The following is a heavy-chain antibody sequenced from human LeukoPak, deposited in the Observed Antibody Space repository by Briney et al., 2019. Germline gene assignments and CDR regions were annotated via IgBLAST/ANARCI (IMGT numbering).Heavy chain of an antibody. CDR3: ARPAVAGSFDY. CDR2: IYYSGST. CDR1: GGSISSYY. Sequence: SETLSLTCTVSGGSISSYYWSWLRQPPGKGLEWIGYIYYSGSTYYNPSLKSRVTISVDTSKNQFSLKLSSVTAADTAVYYCARPAVAGSFDYWGQGTLVTVSS. V-gene: IGHV4-59*04. D-gene: IGHD6-19*01. J-gene: IGHJ4*02.